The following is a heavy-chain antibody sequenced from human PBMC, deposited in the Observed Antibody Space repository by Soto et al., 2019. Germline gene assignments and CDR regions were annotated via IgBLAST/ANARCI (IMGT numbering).Heavy chain of an antibody. CDR3: ARTSQYYFDY. CDR2: ISSSGGIT. Sequence: EVRLVESGGGLVQPGGSLRLSCAASGFTFSSYAMHWVRQAPGKGLEYVSVISSSGGITYYASSVKGRFTISRDNSKNTLYLQMGSLRAEDMAMYYCARTSQYYFDYWGQGTLVTVSS. J-gene: IGHJ4*02. V-gene: IGHV3-64*01. CDR1: GFTFSSYA.